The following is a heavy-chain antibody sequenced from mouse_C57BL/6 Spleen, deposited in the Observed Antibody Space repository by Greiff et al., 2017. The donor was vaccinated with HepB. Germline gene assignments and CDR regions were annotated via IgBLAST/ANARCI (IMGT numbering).Heavy chain of an antibody. J-gene: IGHJ2*01. V-gene: IGHV1-61*01. CDR3: ARSDDYLDY. D-gene: IGHD2-3*01. CDR2: IYPSDSET. CDR1: GYTFTSYW. Sequence: VKLQQPGAELVRPGSSVKLSCKASGYTFTSYWMDWVKQRPGQGLEWIGNIYPSDSETHYNQKFKDKATLTVDKSSSTAYMQLSSLTSEDSAVYYCARSDDYLDYWGQGTTLTVSS.